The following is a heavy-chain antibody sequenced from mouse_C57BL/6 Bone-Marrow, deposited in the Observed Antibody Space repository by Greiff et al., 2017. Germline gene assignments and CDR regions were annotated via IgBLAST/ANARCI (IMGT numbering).Heavy chain of an antibody. CDR1: GYTFTSYW. CDR2: IAPSDSDT. J-gene: IGHJ3*01. V-gene: IGHV1-52*01. Sequence: QVQLQQPGAELVRPGSSVKLSCKASGYTFTSYWMHWVKQRPIQGLEWIGNIAPSDSDTHYNQKLKDQDTLTVDNSSSTAYMRLMSLTSVDSAVYYFARWDSTVVAKGFAYWGQGTLVTVSA. CDR3: ARWDSTVVAKGFAY. D-gene: IGHD1-1*01.